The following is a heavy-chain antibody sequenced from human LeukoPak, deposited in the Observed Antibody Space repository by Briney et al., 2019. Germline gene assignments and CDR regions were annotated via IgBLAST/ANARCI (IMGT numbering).Heavy chain of an antibody. J-gene: IGHJ4*02. CDR3: AKGRFGELLELSDY. V-gene: IGHV3-23*01. D-gene: IGHD3-10*01. CDR2: ISGSGGST. Sequence: GGSLRLSCAASGFTFSSYAMSWVRQAPGKGLEWVSAISGSGGSTYYADSVKGRLTISRDNSKNTLYLQMNSLRAEDTAVYYCAKGRFGELLELSDYWGQGTLVTVSS. CDR1: GFTFSSYA.